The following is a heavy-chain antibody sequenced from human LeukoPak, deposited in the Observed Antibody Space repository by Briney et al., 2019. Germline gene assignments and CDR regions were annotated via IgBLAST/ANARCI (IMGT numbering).Heavy chain of an antibody. J-gene: IGHJ4*02. D-gene: IGHD4-23*01. CDR2: ISSSSSYI. CDR3: AREVTTVVTRFFDY. Sequence: GGSLRLSCAASGFTFSSYSMNWVRQAPGKGLEWASSISSSSSYIYYADSVKGRFTISRDNAKNSLYLQMNSLRAEDTAVYYCAREVTTVVTRFFDYWGQGTLVTVSS. CDR1: GFTFSSYS. V-gene: IGHV3-21*01.